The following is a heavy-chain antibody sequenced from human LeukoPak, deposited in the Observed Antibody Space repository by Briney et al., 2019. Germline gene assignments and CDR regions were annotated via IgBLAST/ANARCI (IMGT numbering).Heavy chain of an antibody. D-gene: IGHD3-22*01. Sequence: GSLRLSCAASGFTFSSYWMSWVRQAPGKGLEWVANIKQDGSEKYYVDSVKGRFTISRDNAKNSLYLQMNSLRAEDTAVYYCARAHYDSSGYYIDYWGQGTLVTVSS. CDR2: IKQDGSEK. CDR1: GFTFSSYW. J-gene: IGHJ4*02. CDR3: ARAHYDSSGYYIDY. V-gene: IGHV3-7*01.